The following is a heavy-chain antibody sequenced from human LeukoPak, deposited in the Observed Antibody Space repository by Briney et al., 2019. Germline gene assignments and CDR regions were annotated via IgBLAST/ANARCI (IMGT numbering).Heavy chain of an antibody. V-gene: IGHV3-21*01. Sequence: SGGSLRLSCAASGFTFSSYSMNWVRQAPGKGLEWVSSISSSSSYIYYADSVKGRFTISRDNAKNSLYLQMNSLRAEDTAVYYCARDPSDIVVVPAALNHWGQGTLVTVSS. CDR1: GFTFSSYS. D-gene: IGHD2-2*01. J-gene: IGHJ5*02. CDR2: ISSSSSYI. CDR3: ARDPSDIVVVPAALNH.